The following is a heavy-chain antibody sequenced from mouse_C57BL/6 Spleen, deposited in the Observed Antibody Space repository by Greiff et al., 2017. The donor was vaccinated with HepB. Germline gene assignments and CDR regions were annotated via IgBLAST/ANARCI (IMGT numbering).Heavy chain of an antibody. CDR3: TRHGYYEGRTYYFDY. Sequence: EVKLMESGGGLVQPGGSMKLSCAASGFTFSDAWMDWVRQSPEKGLEWVAEIRNKANNHATYYAESVKGRFTISRDDSKSSVYLQMNSLRAEDTGIYYCTRHGYYEGRTYYFDYWGQGTTLTVSS. D-gene: IGHD2-3*01. J-gene: IGHJ2*01. CDR1: GFTFSDAW. V-gene: IGHV6-6*01. CDR2: IRNKANNHAT.